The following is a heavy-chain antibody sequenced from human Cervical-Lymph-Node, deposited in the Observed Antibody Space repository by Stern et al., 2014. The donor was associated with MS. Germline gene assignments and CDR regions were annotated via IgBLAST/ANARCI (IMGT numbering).Heavy chain of an antibody. CDR3: AAVSTWGP. V-gene: IGHV1-58*03. D-gene: IGHD3-16*01. Sequence: HLMESGPEMKKPGTSVNVSCKASGFTFTSSTVQWVRQARGQRLEWIGWIVVGTGKANYAQKFQGRVTISRDLSTDTAYMELSSLRSDDTAIYYCAAVSTWGPWGQGTPVTVSS. CDR2: IVVGTGKA. CDR1: GFTFTSST. J-gene: IGHJ4*02.